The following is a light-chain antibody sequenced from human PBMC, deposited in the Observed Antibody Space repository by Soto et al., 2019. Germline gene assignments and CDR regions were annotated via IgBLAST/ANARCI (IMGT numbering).Light chain of an antibody. CDR2: EVN. CDR1: SSDVGSYNL. CDR3: CSYFSVNTYV. Sequence: QSALTQPASVSGSPGQSTTIPCTGTSSDVGSYNLVSWYQQHPGKAPKLIIYEVNKRPSGISPRFSGSKSGNTASLTISGLQAEDEADYYCCSYFSVNTYVFGIGSKVTVL. J-gene: IGLJ1*01. V-gene: IGLV2-23*02.